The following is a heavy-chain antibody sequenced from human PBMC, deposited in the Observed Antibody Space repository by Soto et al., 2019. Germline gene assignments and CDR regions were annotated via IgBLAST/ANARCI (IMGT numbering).Heavy chain of an antibody. CDR3: ARGVKASGYYYTWFDP. CDR1: CGSISSGGYS. V-gene: IGHV4-30-2*01. D-gene: IGHD3-22*01. CDR2: IYHSGST. J-gene: IGHJ5*02. Sequence: QLQLQESGSGLVKPSQTLSLTCAVSCGSISSGGYSWSWIRQPPGKGLEWIGYIYHSGSTYYNPSLKSRVTISVDRSKNQFSLKLSSVTAADTAVYYCARGVKASGYYYTWFDPWGQGTLVTVSS.